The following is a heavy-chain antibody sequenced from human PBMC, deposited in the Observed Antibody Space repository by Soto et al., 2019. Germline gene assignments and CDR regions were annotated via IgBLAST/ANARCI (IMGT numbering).Heavy chain of an antibody. CDR1: GFTVSSNY. CDR2: VYSGGST. D-gene: IGHD3-3*01. V-gene: IGHV3-66*01. CDR3: ARGGYYEFWSGHETDPFFAY. Sequence: EVQLVESGGGLVQPGGSLRLSCAASGFTVSSNYMSWVRQAPGKGLEWVSVVYSGGSTYYADSVKGRFTISRDNSKNTLYLQMNSLRAEDTAVYYCARGGYYEFWSGHETDPFFAYWGQGTLVTVSS. J-gene: IGHJ4*02.